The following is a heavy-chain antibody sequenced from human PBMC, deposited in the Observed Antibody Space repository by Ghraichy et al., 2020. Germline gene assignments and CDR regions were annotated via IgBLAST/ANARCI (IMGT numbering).Heavy chain of an antibody. CDR3: AMDCSDTGCHESRDRYYYYYGMDV. CDR1: VDTLNTYT. D-gene: IGHD1-1*01. Sequence: SVKVSCKASVDTLNTYTISWVRQAPGQGLEWMGRIVPKLGKIHTALRVQGRITITADKFTRTAYMELSSLRSEDTAVYYCAMDCSDTGCHESRDRYYYYYGMDVWGQGTTVIVSS. CDR2: IVPKLGKI. V-gene: IGHV1-69*02. J-gene: IGHJ6*02.